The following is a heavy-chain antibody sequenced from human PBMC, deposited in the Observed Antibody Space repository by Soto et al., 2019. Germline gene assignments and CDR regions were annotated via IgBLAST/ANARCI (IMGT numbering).Heavy chain of an antibody. CDR1: GYTFTSYA. J-gene: IGHJ3*02. D-gene: IGHD6-19*01. CDR2: INAGNGNT. V-gene: IGHV1-3*01. Sequence: ASLKVSCKASGYTFTSYAMHWVRQAPGQRLEWMGWINAGNGNTKYSQKFQGRVTITRDTSASTAYMELSSLRSEDTAVYYCARAEAYSSGWYAFDIWGHGTMVTVLQ. CDR3: ARAEAYSSGWYAFDI.